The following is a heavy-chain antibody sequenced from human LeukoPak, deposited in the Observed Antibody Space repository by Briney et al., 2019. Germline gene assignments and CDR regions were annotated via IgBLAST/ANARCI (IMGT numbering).Heavy chain of an antibody. D-gene: IGHD3-16*01. CDR2: IYYSGST. CDR1: GGSISSYY. V-gene: IGHV4-59*08. J-gene: IGHJ6*02. Sequence: KTSETLSLTCTVSGGSISSYYWSWIRQPPGKGLEWIGYIYYSGSTSYNPSLKSRVTISVDTSKNQFSLKLSSVTAADTAVYYCARHYDYVWGSSYGMDVWGQGTTVTVSS. CDR3: ARHYDYVWGSSYGMDV.